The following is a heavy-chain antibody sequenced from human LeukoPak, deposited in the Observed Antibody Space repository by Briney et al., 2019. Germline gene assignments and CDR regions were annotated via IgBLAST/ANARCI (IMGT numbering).Heavy chain of an antibody. J-gene: IGHJ4*02. CDR3: ARQVDYRWYYFDY. D-gene: IGHD4-11*01. V-gene: IGHV1-18*01. CDR2: ISAYDGNT. Sequence: ASVNVSCKASGYTFSNYGFSWLRQAPGQGLEWMGWISAYDGNTNYAQSLQGRVTMTTDTSTSTAYMELRSLRSDDTAVYYCARQVDYRWYYFDYWGQGTLVTVSS. CDR1: GYTFSNYG.